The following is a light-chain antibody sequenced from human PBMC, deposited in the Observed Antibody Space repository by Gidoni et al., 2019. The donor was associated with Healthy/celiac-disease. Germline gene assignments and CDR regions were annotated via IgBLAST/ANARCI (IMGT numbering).Light chain of an antibody. CDR1: QSVSSY. J-gene: IGKJ2*01. V-gene: IGKV3-11*01. Sequence: EIVLTQSPATLSLSPGERATLSCRASQSVSSYLAWYQQKPGKAPRLLIYDASNRATGIPARFSGSGSGTDFTLTISSLEPEDFAVYYCQQRSNWPPGMYTFGQGTKLEIK. CDR2: DAS. CDR3: QQRSNWPPGMYT.